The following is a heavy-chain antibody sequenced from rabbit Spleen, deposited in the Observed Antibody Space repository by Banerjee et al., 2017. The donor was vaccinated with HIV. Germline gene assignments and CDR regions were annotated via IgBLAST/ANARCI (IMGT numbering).Heavy chain of an antibody. Sequence: QSLEEAGGDLVKPGASLTLTCTASGVSFGDRDVMCWVRQAPGKGLEWIACINAATAKPVYATWAKGRFPISSTSSTTESLRMTSLTSADTATYFCARDLVVVIGWNFYLWGQGTLVTVS. V-gene: IGHV1S40*01. D-gene: IGHD8-1*01. CDR2: INAATAKP. J-gene: IGHJ4*01. CDR1: GVSFGDRDV. CDR3: ARDLVVVIGWNFYL.